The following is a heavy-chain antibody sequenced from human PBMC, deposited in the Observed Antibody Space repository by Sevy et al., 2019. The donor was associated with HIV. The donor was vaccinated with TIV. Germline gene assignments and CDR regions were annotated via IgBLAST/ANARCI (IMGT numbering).Heavy chain of an antibody. J-gene: IGHJ5*02. V-gene: IGHV4-30-4*01. CDR3: TRVRGPFGWSDP. CDR1: GGSINNPDFN. D-gene: IGHD3-10*01. Sequence: SETLSPTCSVSGGSINNPDFNWSWVRQPPGRGLEWIGYVYYSGNTYYSPSLKTRASLSIDTSKNQFSLDLHSVTAADTAVYYCTRVRGPFGWSDPWGQGTLVTVSS. CDR2: VYYSGNT.